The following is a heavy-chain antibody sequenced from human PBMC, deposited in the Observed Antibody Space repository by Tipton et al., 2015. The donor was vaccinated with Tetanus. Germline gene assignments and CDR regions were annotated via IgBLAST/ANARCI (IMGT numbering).Heavy chain of an antibody. CDR1: GFTFSSYA. CDR2: ISYDGSNK. D-gene: IGHD6-19*01. CDR3: ARDRDGGWSFDY. J-gene: IGHJ4*02. V-gene: IGHV3-30*04. Sequence: SLRLSCAASGFTFSSYAMHWVRQAPGKGLEWVAVISYDGSNKYYADSVKGRFTISRDNSKNTLYLQMDSLRGEDMAVYYCARDRDGGWSFDYWGQGTLVTVSS.